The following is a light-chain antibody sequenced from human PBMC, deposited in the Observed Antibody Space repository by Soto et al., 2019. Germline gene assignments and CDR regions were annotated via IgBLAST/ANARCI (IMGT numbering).Light chain of an antibody. Sequence: EIVLTQSPATLSLSPGERATLSCRASQSVSSYLAWYQQKPGQAPRLLIYDASNRATGIPARFSRSGSRTAFTLTIFSLEPEDFALYYSQQRRNWPLTFGGGTKVEIK. J-gene: IGKJ4*01. V-gene: IGKV3-11*01. CDR1: QSVSSY. CDR2: DAS. CDR3: QQRRNWPLT.